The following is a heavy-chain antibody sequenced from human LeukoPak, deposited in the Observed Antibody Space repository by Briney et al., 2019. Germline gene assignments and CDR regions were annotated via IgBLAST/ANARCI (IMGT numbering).Heavy chain of an antibody. CDR2: INRSGST. CDR1: GGSFSGYY. V-gene: IGHV4-34*01. CDR3: ARGRYYYGSGSSVRYFDY. Sequence: SETLSLTCAVYGGSFSGYYWSWIRQPPGKGLEWIGEINRSGSTNYNPSLKSRVTISVDTSKNQFSLKLSSVTAADTAVYYCARGRYYYGSGSSVRYFDYWGQGTLVTVSS. J-gene: IGHJ4*02. D-gene: IGHD3-10*01.